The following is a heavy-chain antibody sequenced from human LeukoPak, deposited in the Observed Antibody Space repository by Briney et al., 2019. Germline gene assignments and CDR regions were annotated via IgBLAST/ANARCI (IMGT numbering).Heavy chain of an antibody. CDR3: ARGLGGDQGYFDL. V-gene: IGHV3-9*01. CDR2: ISWNSGSL. Sequence: QPGRSLRHSCAASGFIFDDYAMHWVRQAPGKGLEWVSGISWNSGSLAYADSVKGRFTISRDNAKNSLYLQMNSLRTEDTALYYCARGLGGDQGYFDLWGRGTLATVSS. J-gene: IGHJ2*01. CDR1: GFIFDDYA. D-gene: IGHD3-10*01.